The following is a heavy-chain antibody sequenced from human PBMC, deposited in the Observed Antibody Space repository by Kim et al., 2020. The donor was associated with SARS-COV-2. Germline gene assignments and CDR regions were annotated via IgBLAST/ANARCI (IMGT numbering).Heavy chain of an antibody. CDR3: AATDYSEHESYYYYGMDV. Sequence: SVKVSCKASGFTFTSSAMQWVRQARGQRLEWIGWIVVGSGNTNYAQKFQERVTITRDMSTSTAYMELSSLRSEDTAVYYCAATDYSEHESYYYYGMDVWGQGTTVTVSS. CDR2: IVVGSGNT. V-gene: IGHV1-58*02. J-gene: IGHJ6*02. CDR1: GFTFTSSA. D-gene: IGHD4-17*01.